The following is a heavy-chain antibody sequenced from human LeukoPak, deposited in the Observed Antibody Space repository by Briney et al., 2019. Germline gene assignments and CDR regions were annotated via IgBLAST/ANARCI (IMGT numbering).Heavy chain of an antibody. CDR3: ARVGYSSSWGVYYYYYMDV. V-gene: IGHV3-30*04. D-gene: IGHD6-13*01. CDR2: ISYDGSNK. J-gene: IGHJ6*03. CDR1: GFTFSSYA. Sequence: GGSLRLSCAASGFTFSSYAMHWVRQAPGKGLEWVAVISYDGSNKYYADSVKGRFTISRDNAKNTLYLQMNSLRAEDTAVYYCARVGYSSSWGVYYYYYMDVWGKGTTVTISS.